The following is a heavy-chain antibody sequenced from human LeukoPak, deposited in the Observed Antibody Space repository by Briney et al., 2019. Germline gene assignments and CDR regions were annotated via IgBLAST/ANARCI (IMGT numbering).Heavy chain of an antibody. Sequence: PSETLSLTCTVSGGSISSSSYYWGWIRQPPGKGLEWIGSIYYSGSTYYNPSLKSRVTISVDTSKNQFSLKLSSVTAADTAVYYCARDIQTAYSSSWYFSDVWGKGTTVTVSS. CDR3: ARDIQTAYSSSWYFSDV. CDR2: IYYSGST. CDR1: GGSISSSSYY. J-gene: IGHJ6*04. V-gene: IGHV4-39*07. D-gene: IGHD6-13*01.